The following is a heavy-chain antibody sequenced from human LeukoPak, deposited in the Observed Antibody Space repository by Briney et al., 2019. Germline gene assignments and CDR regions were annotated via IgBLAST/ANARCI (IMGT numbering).Heavy chain of an antibody. V-gene: IGHV1-8*01. CDR2: MNPNSGNT. Sequence: ASVKVSCKPSRYTFTSYVINWVRPAAGQGLEWMGWMNPNSGNTGYAQKFQGRVTMTRNTSISTAYMELSSLRSEDTAVYYCARGPTEAYYYVMDVWGQGTTVTVSS. J-gene: IGHJ6*02. CDR3: ARGPTEAYYYVMDV. CDR1: RYTFTSYV.